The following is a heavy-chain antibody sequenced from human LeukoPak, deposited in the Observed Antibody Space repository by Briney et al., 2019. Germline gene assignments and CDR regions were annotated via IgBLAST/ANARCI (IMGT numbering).Heavy chain of an antibody. CDR3: ARDWFTRLGELSPDRAFDY. CDR2: INHSGST. V-gene: IGHV4-34*01. J-gene: IGHJ4*02. Sequence: SETLSLTCAVYGGSFSGYYWSWIRRPPGKGLEWIGEINHSGSTNYNPSLKSRVTISVDTSKNQFSLKLSSVTAADTAVYYCARDWFTRLGELSPDRAFDYWGQGTLVTVSS. D-gene: IGHD3-16*02. CDR1: GGSFSGYY.